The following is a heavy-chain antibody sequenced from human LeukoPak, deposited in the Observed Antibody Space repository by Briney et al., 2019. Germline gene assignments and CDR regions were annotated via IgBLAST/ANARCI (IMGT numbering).Heavy chain of an antibody. V-gene: IGHV1-18*01. CDR2: ISGYNGNT. CDR1: GYTFTNYG. CDR3: ARGGQGDPAGWELLSGAFDI. Sequence: ASVKVSCKASGYTFTNYGISWVRQAPGQGLEWMGWISGYNGNTNYAQKFQGRVTMTRDTSISTAYMELSRLRSDDTAVYYCARGGQGDPAGWELLSGAFDIWGQGTMVTVSS. D-gene: IGHD1-26*01. J-gene: IGHJ3*02.